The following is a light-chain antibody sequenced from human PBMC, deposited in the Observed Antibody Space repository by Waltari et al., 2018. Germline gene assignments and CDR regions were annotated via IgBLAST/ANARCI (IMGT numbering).Light chain of an antibody. CDR1: SSRIGHNN. V-gene: IGLV1-44*01. J-gene: IGLJ2*01. CDR2: NNM. Sequence: QSVLTQPPSVSGTPGQRVTISCSGLSSRIGHNNVNLYKQIPGTVPRPLIYNNMGRPTGVPDRFSGSKSGTSASLVITGLQSEDEADYYCAAWHDSLNGVAFGGGTKVTVL. CDR3: AAWHDSLNGVA.